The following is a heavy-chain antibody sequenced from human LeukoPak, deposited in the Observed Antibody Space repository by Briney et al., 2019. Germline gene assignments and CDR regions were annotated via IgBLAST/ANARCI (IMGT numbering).Heavy chain of an antibody. D-gene: IGHD6-19*01. CDR2: IYYSGST. J-gene: IGHJ4*02. CDR3: ARVGSSGWYNYFDY. Sequence: SETLSLTCTVSGGSISSYYWSWIGQPPGKGLEWIGYIYYSGSTNYNPSLKRRVTISVDTSKNQFSLKLSSVTAADTAVYYCARVGSSGWYNYFDYWGQGTLVTVSS. V-gene: IGHV4-59*01. CDR1: GGSISSYY.